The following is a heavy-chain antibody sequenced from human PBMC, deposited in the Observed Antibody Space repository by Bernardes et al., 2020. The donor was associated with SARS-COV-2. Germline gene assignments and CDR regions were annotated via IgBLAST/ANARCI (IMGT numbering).Heavy chain of an antibody. Sequence: SETLSLTCTVSGGSVRSYHWSWIRQTPGKRLEWIASIHYSGSYDYNPSLRSRVTTSIDTSKNQVSLELTSLTSADTAVYYCARTHRDFGWSFDYWGQGTLVPVSP. J-gene: IGHJ4*02. D-gene: IGHD6-19*01. CDR2: IHYSGSY. V-gene: IGHV4-59*08. CDR3: ARTHRDFGWSFDY. CDR1: GGSVRSYH.